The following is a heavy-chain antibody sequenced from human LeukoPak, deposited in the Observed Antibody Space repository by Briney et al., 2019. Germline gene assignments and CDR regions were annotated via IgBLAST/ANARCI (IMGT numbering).Heavy chain of an antibody. CDR2: IYPGDSDT. Sequence: GESLKISCKGSGYSFTSYWIGWVRQLPGKGLEWMGIIYPGDSDTRYSPSFQGQVTISADKSISTAYLQWSSLKASDTAMYYCARLIMVRGASDDYYYYMDVWGKGTTVTVSS. V-gene: IGHV5-51*01. CDR3: ARLIMVRGASDDYYYYMDV. D-gene: IGHD3-10*01. CDR1: GYSFTSYW. J-gene: IGHJ6*03.